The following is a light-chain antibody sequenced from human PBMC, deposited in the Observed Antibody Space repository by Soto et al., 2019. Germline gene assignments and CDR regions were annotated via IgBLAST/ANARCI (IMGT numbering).Light chain of an antibody. CDR3: QEYNSYSGT. Sequence: DIQMTQSPSTLYASVGDRVTITCRASQSLGIWLAWHQQKPGKAPKLLIYDASTLKSGVPSRFSGSGSGTKFTLTISSLQPDDFATYYCQEYNSYSGTFGQGTKVEVK. CDR1: QSLGIW. J-gene: IGKJ1*01. CDR2: DAS. V-gene: IGKV1-5*01.